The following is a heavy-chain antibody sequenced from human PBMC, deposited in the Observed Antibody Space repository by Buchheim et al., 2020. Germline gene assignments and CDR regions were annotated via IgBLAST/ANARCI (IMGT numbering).Heavy chain of an antibody. D-gene: IGHD2-2*01. J-gene: IGHJ6*02. CDR2: IIGSGSRT. Sequence: EVQLLESGGGLVQPGGSLRLSCAASGFTFNNYAMNWVRQVPGKGLEWVSGIIGSGSRTYYADSVKGRLTISRDNSKGPLYLQMNNLRAEDTAVYYCAKGGYCSSSDCYRAYYYYNMDAWGQGTT. CDR1: GFTFNNYA. V-gene: IGHV3-23*01. CDR3: AKGGYCSSSDCYRAYYYYNMDA.